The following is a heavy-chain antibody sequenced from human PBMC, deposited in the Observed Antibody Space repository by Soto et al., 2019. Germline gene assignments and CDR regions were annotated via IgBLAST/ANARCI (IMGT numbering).Heavy chain of an antibody. D-gene: IGHD3-16*01. CDR3: AKGSLLGYYYYMDV. CDR2: ISGSGGST. J-gene: IGHJ6*03. CDR1: GFTFSSYA. Sequence: GGSLRLSCAASGFTFSSYAMSWVRQAPGKGLEWVSAISGSGGSTYYADSAKGRFTISRDNSKNTLYLQMNSLRAEDTAVYYCAKGSLLGYYYYMDVWGKGTTVTVSS. V-gene: IGHV3-23*01.